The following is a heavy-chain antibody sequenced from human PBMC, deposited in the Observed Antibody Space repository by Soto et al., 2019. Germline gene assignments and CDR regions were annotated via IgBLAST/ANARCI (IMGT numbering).Heavy chain of an antibody. CDR3: ARDLPMYSSSWFDTPSTFDY. Sequence: GGSLRLSCAASGFTFSSYEMNWVRQAPGKGLEWVSYISSSGSTIYYADSVKGRFTISRDNAKNSLYLQMNSLRAEDTAVYYCARDLPMYSSSWFDTPSTFDYWGQGTLVTVSS. D-gene: IGHD6-13*01. CDR2: ISSSGSTI. J-gene: IGHJ4*02. V-gene: IGHV3-48*03. CDR1: GFTFSSYE.